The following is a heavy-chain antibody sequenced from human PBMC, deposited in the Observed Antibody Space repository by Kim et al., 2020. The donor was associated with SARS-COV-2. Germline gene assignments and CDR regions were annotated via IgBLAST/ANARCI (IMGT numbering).Heavy chain of an antibody. CDR3: ATRTYGSGAGRFDP. J-gene: IGHJ5*02. V-gene: IGHV1-24*01. Sequence: QKFQGRVTMTEDTSTDTAYMELSSLRSEDTAVYYCATRTYGSGAGRFDPWGQGTLVTVSS. D-gene: IGHD3-10*01.